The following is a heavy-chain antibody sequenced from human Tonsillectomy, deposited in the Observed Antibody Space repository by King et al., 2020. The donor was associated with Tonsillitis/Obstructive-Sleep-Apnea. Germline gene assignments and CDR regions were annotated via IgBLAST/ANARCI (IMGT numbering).Heavy chain of an antibody. CDR3: AVEYSSPDYYYGMDV. CDR1: GYTFTSYY. CDR2: INPSGGST. D-gene: IGHD6-6*01. V-gene: IGHV1-46*01. J-gene: IGHJ6*02. Sequence: QLVQSGAEVKKPGASVKVSCKASGYTFTSYYMHWVRQAPGQGPEWMGIINPSGGSTSYAQKFQGRVTMTRDTSTSTVYMELSSLRSEDTAVYYCAVEYSSPDYYYGMDVWGQGTTVTVSS.